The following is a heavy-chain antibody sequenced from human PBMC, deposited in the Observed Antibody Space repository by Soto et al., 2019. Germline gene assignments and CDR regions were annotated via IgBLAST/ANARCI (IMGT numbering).Heavy chain of an antibody. CDR1: GFTFSVYA. CDR3: ASEQRSSRKDYYSGRYV. J-gene: IGHJ6*02. CDR2: VTANGGST. Sequence: PLWSLMLCCAATGFTFSVYAMTWVRQAPGKGLEWVSAVTANGGSTYSADSVKGRFTISRDNSKNTLYLQMNSLRAEDTAVYYCASEQRSSRKDYYSGRYVWGHGPMGIV. D-gene: IGHD2-2*01. V-gene: IGHV3-23*01.